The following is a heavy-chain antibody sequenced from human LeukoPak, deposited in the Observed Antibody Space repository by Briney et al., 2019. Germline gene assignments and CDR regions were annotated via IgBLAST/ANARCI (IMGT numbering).Heavy chain of an antibody. CDR1: GGSFSGYY. D-gene: IGHD3-3*01. CDR3: ARVRYDFWSGYILDY. CDR2: INHSGGT. Sequence: SETLSLTCAVYGGSFSGYYWSWIRQPPGKGLEWIGEINHSGGTNYNPSLKSRVTISVDTSKNQFSLKLSSVTAADTAVYYCARVRYDFWSGYILDYWGQGTLVTVSS. V-gene: IGHV4-34*01. J-gene: IGHJ4*02.